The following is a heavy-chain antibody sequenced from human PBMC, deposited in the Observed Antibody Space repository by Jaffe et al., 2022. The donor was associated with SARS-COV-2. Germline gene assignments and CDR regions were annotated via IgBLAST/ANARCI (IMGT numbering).Heavy chain of an antibody. V-gene: IGHV4-39*01. CDR2: IYYSGST. J-gene: IGHJ3*02. CDR1: GGSISSSSYY. Sequence: QLQLQESGPGLVKPSETLSLTCTVSGGSISSSSYYWGWIRQPPGKGLEWIGSIYYSGSTYYNPSLKSRVTISVDTSKNQFSLKLSSVTAADTAVYYCARPGTYYYDSSGYHRGAFDIWGQGTMVTVSS. D-gene: IGHD3-22*01. CDR3: ARPGTYYYDSSGYHRGAFDI.